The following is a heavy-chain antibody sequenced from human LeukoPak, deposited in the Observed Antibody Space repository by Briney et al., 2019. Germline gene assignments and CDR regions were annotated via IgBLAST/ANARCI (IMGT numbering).Heavy chain of an antibody. CDR3: AKDSAGYSSSWGAFDI. J-gene: IGHJ3*02. CDR1: GFTFDDYA. V-gene: IGHV3-9*01. CDR2: ISWNSGSI. Sequence: GGSLRLSCAASGFTFDDYAMHWVRQAPGKGLEWVSGISWNSGSIGYADSVKGRFTISRDNAKNSLYLQMNSLRAEDTALYYCAKDSAGYSSSWGAFDIWGQGTMVTVSS. D-gene: IGHD6-13*01.